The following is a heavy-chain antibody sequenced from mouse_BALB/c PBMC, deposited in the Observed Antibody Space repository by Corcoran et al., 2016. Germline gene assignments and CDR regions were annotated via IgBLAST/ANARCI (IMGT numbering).Heavy chain of an antibody. V-gene: IGHV9-1*02. Sequence: QIQLVQSGPELKKPGETVKISCKASGYTFTNYGMNWVKQAPGKGLKWMGWINTYTGEPTYADDFKGRFAFSLETSASTAYLQINNLKNEDMATYFCARRENYRYGFDYWGQGTTLTVSS. CDR3: ARRENYRYGFDY. CDR2: INTYTGEP. D-gene: IGHD2-14*01. J-gene: IGHJ2*01. CDR1: GYTFTNYG.